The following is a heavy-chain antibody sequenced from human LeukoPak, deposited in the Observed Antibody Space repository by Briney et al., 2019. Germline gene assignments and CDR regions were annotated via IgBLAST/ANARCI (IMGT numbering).Heavy chain of an antibody. V-gene: IGHV4-34*01. CDR1: GGSFSGYY. D-gene: IGHD3-10*01. J-gene: IGHJ6*03. CDR3: ARGFITMVRGVIVSSGYYYYYYMDV. CDR2: INHIGST. Sequence: SETLSLTCAVYGGSFSGYYWSWIRQPPGKGLEWIGEINHIGSTNYKPSLKSRVTISVDTSKNQFSLKLSSVTAADTAVYYCARGFITMVRGVIVSSGYYYYYYMDVWGKGTTVTVSS.